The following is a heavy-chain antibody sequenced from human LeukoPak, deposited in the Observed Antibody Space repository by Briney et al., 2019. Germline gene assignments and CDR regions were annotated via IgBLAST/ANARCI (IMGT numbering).Heavy chain of an antibody. D-gene: IGHD5-18*01. J-gene: IGHJ4*02. Sequence: GESLKISCNGSGYKFTNYWIGWVRQMPGKGLEWMGIIYPADSDTRYNPSFQGQVTISADRSFTTAYLQWSSLKASDTAMYYCARLLSHGYGPNRYFDYWGQGILVTVSS. CDR2: IYPADSDT. V-gene: IGHV5-51*01. CDR3: ARLLSHGYGPNRYFDY. CDR1: GYKFTNYW.